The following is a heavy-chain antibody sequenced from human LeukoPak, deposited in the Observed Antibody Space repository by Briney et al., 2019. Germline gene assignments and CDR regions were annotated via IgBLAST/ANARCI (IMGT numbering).Heavy chain of an antibody. CDR3: ARDSITTTVTTRRWFDP. CDR2: INPNSGGT. J-gene: IGHJ5*02. Sequence: ASVKVSCKASGYTFTGYYMHWVRQAPGQGLEWMGWINPNSGGTNYAQKFQGRVTMTRDTSISTAYMELSSLRSEDTAVYYCARDSITTTVTTRRWFDPWGQGTLVTVSS. D-gene: IGHD4-17*01. CDR1: GYTFTGYY. V-gene: IGHV1-2*02.